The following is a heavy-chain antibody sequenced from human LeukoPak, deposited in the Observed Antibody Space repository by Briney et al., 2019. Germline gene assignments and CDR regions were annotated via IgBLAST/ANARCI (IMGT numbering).Heavy chain of an antibody. D-gene: IGHD1-26*01. CDR3: FANSGSYQGWFDP. Sequence: ASVKVSCKASGYTFIDYYIHWVHQAPGKGLEWIGRVDPQNNRKKYAEKLQGRVTIAADTSTDTAYMELSSLTSEDTGVYYCFANSGSYQGWFDPWGQGTLVTVSS. V-gene: IGHV1-69-2*01. CDR1: GYTFIDYY. J-gene: IGHJ5*02. CDR2: VDPQNNRK.